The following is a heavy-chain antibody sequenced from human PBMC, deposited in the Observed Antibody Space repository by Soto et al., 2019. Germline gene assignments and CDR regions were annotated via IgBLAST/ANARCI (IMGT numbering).Heavy chain of an antibody. D-gene: IGHD5-12*01. CDR1: GFTFSSYS. CDR2: ISSSSSYI. V-gene: IGHV3-21*01. J-gene: IGHJ2*01. Sequence: GGSLRLSCAASGFTFSSYSMNWVRQAPGKGLEWVSSISSSSSYIYYADSVKGRFTISRDNAKNSLYLQMNSLRAEDTAVYYCARIPPVEMATTFWNWYFDLWGRGTLVTVSS. CDR3: ARIPPVEMATTFWNWYFDL.